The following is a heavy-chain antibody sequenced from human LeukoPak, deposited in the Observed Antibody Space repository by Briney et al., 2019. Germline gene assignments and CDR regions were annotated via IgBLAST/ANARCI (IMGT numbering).Heavy chain of an antibody. D-gene: IGHD2-15*01. V-gene: IGHV4-30-4*01. CDR1: GGPISSGDYY. CDR2: IYYSGST. Sequence: SQTLSLTCTVSGGPISSGDYYWSWIRQPPGKGLEWIGYIYYSGSTYYNPSLKSRVTISVDTSKNQFSLKLSSVTAADTAVYYCARDSPPYCSGGSCYSDNFDYWGQGTLVTVSS. J-gene: IGHJ4*02. CDR3: ARDSPPYCSGGSCYSDNFDY.